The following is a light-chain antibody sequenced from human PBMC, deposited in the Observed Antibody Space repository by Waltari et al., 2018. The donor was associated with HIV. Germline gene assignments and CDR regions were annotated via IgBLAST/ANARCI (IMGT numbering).Light chain of an antibody. CDR2: DVS. CDR3: SSYTSSSTVV. Sequence: QSALTQPASVSGSPGQSITISCTGTSSDVGAYHYVPWYQLHPGKAPKLMIYDVSNRPSGVSDRFSGSKSANTASLTISGLQAEDEAHYYCSSYTSSSTVVFGGGTKLTVL. J-gene: IGLJ2*01. V-gene: IGLV2-14*03. CDR1: SSDVGAYHY.